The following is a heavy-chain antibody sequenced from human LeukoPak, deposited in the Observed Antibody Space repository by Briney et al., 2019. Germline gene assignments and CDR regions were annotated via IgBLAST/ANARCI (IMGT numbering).Heavy chain of an antibody. CDR3: AELGITMIGGV. J-gene: IGHJ6*04. V-gene: IGHV3-7*01. CDR1: GFTFSNYW. CDR2: IEQDGSEK. Sequence: GGSLRLSCTASGFTFSNYWMSWVRQTPGKGLEWVANIEQDGSEKWYVDSVKGRFTISRDNAKNSLYLQMNSLRAEDTAVYYCAELGITMIGGVWGKGTTVTISS. D-gene: IGHD3-10*02.